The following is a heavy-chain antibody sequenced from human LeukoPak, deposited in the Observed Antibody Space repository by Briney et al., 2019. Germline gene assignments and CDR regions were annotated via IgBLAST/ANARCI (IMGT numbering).Heavy chain of an antibody. CDR3: AKDRRIAATGTDAFDI. CDR1: GFTFSSYA. J-gene: IGHJ3*02. V-gene: IGHV3-23*01. Sequence: GGSLRLSCAASGFTFSSYAMSWVRQAPGKGLEWVSAISGSGGRTYYADSVKGRFTISRDNSKNTLYLQMNSLRAEDTAVYYCAKDRRIAATGTDAFDIWGQGTTVTVSS. D-gene: IGHD6-13*01. CDR2: ISGSGGRT.